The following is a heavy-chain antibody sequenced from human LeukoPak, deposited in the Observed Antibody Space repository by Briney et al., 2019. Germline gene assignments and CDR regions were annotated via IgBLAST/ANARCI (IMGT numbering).Heavy chain of an antibody. Sequence: SGTLSLTCAVYGGSFSGYYWNWIRQPPGKGLEWIGEINHSGTTNYNPSLKSRVTLSVDTSKNQFSLKLTSVTAADTAVYYCARDELGVSYWGQGTLVIVSS. D-gene: IGHD1-26*01. CDR2: INHSGTT. V-gene: IGHV4-34*01. CDR1: GGSFSGYY. J-gene: IGHJ4*02. CDR3: ARDELGVSY.